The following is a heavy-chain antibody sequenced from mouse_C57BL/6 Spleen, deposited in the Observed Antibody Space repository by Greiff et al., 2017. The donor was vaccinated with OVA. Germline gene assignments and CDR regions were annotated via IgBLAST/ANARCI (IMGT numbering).Heavy chain of an antibody. CDR3: ARSQICWYFDV. V-gene: IGHV1-82*01. CDR2: IYPGDGDT. Sequence: QVQLQQSGPELVKPGASVKISCKASGYAFSSSWMNWVKQRPGKGLEWIGRIYPGDGDTNYNGKFKGKATLTADKSSSTAYMQLSSLTSEDSAVYFCARSQICWYFDVWGTGTTVTVSS. CDR1: GYAFSSSW. J-gene: IGHJ1*03. D-gene: IGHD3-1*01.